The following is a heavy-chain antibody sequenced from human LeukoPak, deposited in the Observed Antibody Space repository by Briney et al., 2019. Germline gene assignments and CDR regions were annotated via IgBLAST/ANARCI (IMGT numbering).Heavy chain of an antibody. CDR1: GGSISSYY. D-gene: IGHD5-12*01. CDR2: IYTSGST. CDR3: ARVDSGYDSYYYYYMDV. Sequence: SETLSLTCTVSGGSISSYYWSWIRQPAGKGLEWIGRIYTSGSTNYNPSLKSRVTMSVDTSKNQFSLKLSSVTAADTAVYYCARVDSGYDSYYYYYMDVWGKGTTVTISS. J-gene: IGHJ6*03. V-gene: IGHV4-4*07.